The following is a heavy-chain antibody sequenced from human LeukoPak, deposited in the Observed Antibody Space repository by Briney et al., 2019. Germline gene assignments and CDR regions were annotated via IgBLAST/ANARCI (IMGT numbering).Heavy chain of an antibody. CDR1: GGSISSSNYY. V-gene: IGHV4-39*01. CDR2: IYYSGST. J-gene: IGHJ5*02. D-gene: IGHD3-10*01. Sequence: SETLSLTCNVSGGSISSSNYYWGWIRQPPGKGPEWIASIYYSGSTYYNPSLKSRVTISVDTSKDQFSLKLSSVTAADTAVYYCARHAATMIRGVIISNNWFDPWGQGTLVTVSS. CDR3: ARHAATMIRGVIISNNWFDP.